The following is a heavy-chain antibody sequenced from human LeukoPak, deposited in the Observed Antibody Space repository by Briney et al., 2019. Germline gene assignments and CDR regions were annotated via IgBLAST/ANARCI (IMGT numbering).Heavy chain of an antibody. CDR3: ARDTSHDSSGYYFS. Sequence: SVKVSCKASGGTFSSYAISWVRQAPGQGLEWMGGIIPIFGTANYAQKFQGRVTITADESTSTAYMELSSLRSEDTAVYYCARDTSHDSSGYYFSWGQGTQVTVSS. V-gene: IGHV1-69*13. D-gene: IGHD3-22*01. CDR2: IIPIFGTA. CDR1: GGTFSSYA. J-gene: IGHJ5*02.